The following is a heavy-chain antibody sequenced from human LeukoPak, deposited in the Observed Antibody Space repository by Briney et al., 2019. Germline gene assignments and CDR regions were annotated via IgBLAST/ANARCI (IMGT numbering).Heavy chain of an antibody. CDR3: AKDNPVLEY. CDR1: GFSFSTFG. J-gene: IGHJ4*02. Sequence: GGSLRLSCATSGFSFSTFGMHWVRQTPGKGLKWVSHISKDESNKYYADSVKGRFTISRDTSKNTLFLQANSLRVEDTAIYYCAKDNPVLEYWGQGTLVTVSS. V-gene: IGHV3-30*18. CDR2: ISKDESNK.